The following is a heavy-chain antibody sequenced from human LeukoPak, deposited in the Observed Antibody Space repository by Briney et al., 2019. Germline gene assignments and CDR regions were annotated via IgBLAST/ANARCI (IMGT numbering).Heavy chain of an antibody. CDR3: ARDKRVIVGAYDFDY. V-gene: IGHV3-48*04. CDR1: GFTFSSYS. Sequence: GGSLRLSCAASGFTFSSYSMNWVRQAPGKGLEWISYIISSGSTIYYADSVKGRFTISRDNAKNSLYLQMNSLRAEDTAVYYCARDKRVIVGAYDFDYWGQGTLVTVSS. CDR2: IISSGSTI. D-gene: IGHD1-26*01. J-gene: IGHJ4*02.